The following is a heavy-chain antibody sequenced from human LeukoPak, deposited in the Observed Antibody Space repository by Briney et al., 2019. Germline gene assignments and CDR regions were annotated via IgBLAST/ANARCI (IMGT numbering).Heavy chain of an antibody. CDR2: INAGNGNT. V-gene: IGHV1-3*01. Sequence: ASVKVSCTASGYTFTTYAMHWVRQAPGQRLEWMGWINAGNGNTKYSQKFQARVTITRDTSASTAYMELSSLRSEDTAVYYCARDPIGSRWPYYFDYWGQGTLVTVSS. CDR3: ARDPIGSRWPYYFDY. D-gene: IGHD6-13*01. J-gene: IGHJ4*02. CDR1: GYTFTTYA.